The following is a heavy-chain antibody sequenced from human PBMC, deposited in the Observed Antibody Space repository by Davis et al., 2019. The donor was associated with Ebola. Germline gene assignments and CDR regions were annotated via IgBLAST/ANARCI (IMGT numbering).Heavy chain of an antibody. CDR3: ARVRYTSGWYIDY. Sequence: GESLKIPCAAPGFSFSSDLMHWVRQAPGKGLEWVANIKQDGSEKYYVDSVKGRFTISRDNAKNSVYLQMNSLRAEDTAVYYCARVRYTSGWYIDYWGQGTLVTVSS. J-gene: IGHJ4*02. CDR2: IKQDGSEK. D-gene: IGHD6-19*01. V-gene: IGHV3-7*04. CDR1: GFSFSSDL.